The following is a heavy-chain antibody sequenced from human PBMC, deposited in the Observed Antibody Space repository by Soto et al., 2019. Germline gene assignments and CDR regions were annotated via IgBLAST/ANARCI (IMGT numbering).Heavy chain of an antibody. J-gene: IGHJ5*02. Sequence: PSETLSLTCTVSGGSISSKSYYWGWIRQPPGKGLEWIGSIYYSGSTYYNPSLKSRVTISVDTSKNQFSLTLSSVTAADTAVYYCARTGNSSAYYYLVEGGEFDPWGQGTLVTVSS. CDR3: ARTGNSSAYYYLVEGGEFDP. D-gene: IGHD3-22*01. CDR2: IYYSGST. CDR1: GGSISSKSYY. V-gene: IGHV4-39*01.